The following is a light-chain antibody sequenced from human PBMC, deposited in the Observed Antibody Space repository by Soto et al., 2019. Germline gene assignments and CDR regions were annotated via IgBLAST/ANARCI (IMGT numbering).Light chain of an antibody. J-gene: IGKJ4*01. V-gene: IGKV3-11*01. CDR2: DAS. CDR3: HQRSNWPLT. Sequence: EIVLTQSPATLSFYPGKRATLSCRASQSVNTYLAWYQQNPGQAPRLLIHDASNRATGIPARFSGSGSGTDFTLTISSLEPEDFAVYYCHQRSNWPLTFGGGTKVDIK. CDR1: QSVNTY.